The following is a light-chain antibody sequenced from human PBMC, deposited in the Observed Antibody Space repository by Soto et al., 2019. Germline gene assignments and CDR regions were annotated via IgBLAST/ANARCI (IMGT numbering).Light chain of an antibody. J-gene: IGKJ1*01. Sequence: EIVLTHSPDTLSLSPGERATLSCRASESASNNYLAWYQQKPGQAPRLVIYGASSRATGIPDRFSGSGSGTDFTLTISRLEPEDFAVYYCQQYSKSPLTVDQGPKVHI. CDR1: ESASNNY. CDR3: QQYSKSPLT. V-gene: IGKV3-20*01. CDR2: GAS.